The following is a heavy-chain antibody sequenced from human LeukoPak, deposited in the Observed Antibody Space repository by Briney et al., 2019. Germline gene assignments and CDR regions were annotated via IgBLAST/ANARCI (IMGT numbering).Heavy chain of an antibody. CDR2: ISAYNGNT. D-gene: IGHD6-13*01. CDR3: ARTSRIAAAGTIDFYYSGMEV. V-gene: IGHV1-18*01. J-gene: IGHJ6*02. CDR1: GYTFTSYG. Sequence: ASVKVSCKASGYTFTSYGISWVRQAPGQGLEWMGWISAYNGNTNYAQKLQGRVTITTDTSTSKAYMELGSVRSDDTAVYYCARTSRIAAAGTIDFYYSGMEVWGQGTTVTVSS.